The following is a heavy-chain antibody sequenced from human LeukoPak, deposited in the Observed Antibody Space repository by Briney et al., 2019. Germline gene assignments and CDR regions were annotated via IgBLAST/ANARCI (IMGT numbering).Heavy chain of an antibody. D-gene: IGHD6-19*01. CDR2: IYPGDSDT. J-gene: IGHJ6*03. V-gene: IGHV5-51*01. CDR1: GYSFTNYW. Sequence: SGESLKISCKGSGYSFTNYWIAWVRQMPGKGLEWMGIIYPGDSDTRYSPSFQGQVTISADKSINTAYLQWGSLKASDTAIYYCARHRSKFVAGVYHFYYMDIWGKGTTVTISS. CDR3: ARHRSKFVAGVYHFYYMDI.